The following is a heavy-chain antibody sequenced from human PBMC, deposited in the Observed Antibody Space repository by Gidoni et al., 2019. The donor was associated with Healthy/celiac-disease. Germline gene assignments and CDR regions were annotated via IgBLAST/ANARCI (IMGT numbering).Heavy chain of an antibody. Sequence: HSGSTNYNPSLKSRVTISVDKSKNQFSLKLSSVTAADTAVYYCARVLIWEAKSGYYYPDAFDIWGQGTMVTVSS. V-gene: IGHV4-4*02. D-gene: IGHD3-22*01. J-gene: IGHJ3*02. CDR3: ARVLIWEAKSGYYYPDAFDI. CDR2: HSGST.